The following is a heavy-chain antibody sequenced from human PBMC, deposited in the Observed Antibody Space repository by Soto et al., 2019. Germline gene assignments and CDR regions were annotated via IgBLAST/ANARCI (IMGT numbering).Heavy chain of an antibody. CDR2: ISWNSGSI. D-gene: IGHD4-17*01. CDR1: GFTFDDYA. V-gene: IGHV3-9*01. J-gene: IGHJ4*02. Sequence: EVQLVESGGGLVQPGRSLRLSCAASGFTFDDYAMHWVRQAPGKGLEWVSGISWNSGSIGYADSVKGRFTISRDNAKNSLYLQMNSLRAEDTALYYCAKVYGDDPHYFDYWGQGTLVTVSS. CDR3: AKVYGDDPHYFDY.